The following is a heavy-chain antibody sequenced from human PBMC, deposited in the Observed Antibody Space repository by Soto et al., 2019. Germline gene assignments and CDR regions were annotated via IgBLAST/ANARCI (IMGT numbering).Heavy chain of an antibody. D-gene: IGHD3-16*01. CDR1: GGSFSGYY. CDR2: INHSGST. J-gene: IGHJ6*03. CDR3: ARGRGGGIYYYYYMDV. Sequence: QVQLQQWGAGLLKPSETLSLTCAVYGGSFSGYYWSWIRQPPGKGLEWIGEINHSGSTNYNPSLQSRVTISVDTSKNQFSLKLSSVTAADTAVYYCARGRGGGIYYYYYMDVWGKGTTVTVSS. V-gene: IGHV4-34*01.